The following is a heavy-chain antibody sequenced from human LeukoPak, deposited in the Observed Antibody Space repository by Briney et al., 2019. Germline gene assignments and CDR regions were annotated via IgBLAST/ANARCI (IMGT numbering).Heavy chain of an antibody. J-gene: IGHJ5*02. CDR3: ARARLRYFDWLEWFDP. V-gene: IGHV4-34*01. Sequence: SETLSLTCAVYAGSFSGYYWSWVRQPPRKGLEWIGEINHSGSTNYNPSLKSRVTISVDTSKNQFSLKLSSVTAADTAVYYCARARLRYFDWLEWFDPWAQGTLVTVSS. D-gene: IGHD3-9*01. CDR1: AGSFSGYY. CDR2: INHSGST.